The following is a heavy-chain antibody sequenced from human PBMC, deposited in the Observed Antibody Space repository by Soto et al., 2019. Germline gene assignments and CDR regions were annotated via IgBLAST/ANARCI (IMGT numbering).Heavy chain of an antibody. V-gene: IGHV1-58*01. CDR3: AAGITMVRGVIPYYYYGMDV. Sequence: SVKVSCKASGFTFTSSAVQWVRQARGQRLEWIGWIVVGSGNTNYARKFQERVTITRDMSTSTAYMELSSLRSEDTAVYYCAAGITMVRGVIPYYYYGMDVWGQGTTVTVS. J-gene: IGHJ6*02. CDR1: GFTFTSSA. CDR2: IVVGSGNT. D-gene: IGHD3-10*01.